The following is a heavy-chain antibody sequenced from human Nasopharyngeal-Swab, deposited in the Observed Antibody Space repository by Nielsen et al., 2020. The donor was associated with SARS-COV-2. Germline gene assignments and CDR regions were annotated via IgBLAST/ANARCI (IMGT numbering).Heavy chain of an antibody. CDR2: IHQSGST. J-gene: IGHJ4*02. V-gene: IGHV4-30-4*01. CDR3: ARLGRYYDTLSGYARHFDY. Sequence: WIRQPPGKGLEWMGFIHQSGSTTYSPSLKSRLTMSVDTSKNQFSLKVNSVTAADTAVYYCARLGRYYDTLSGYARHFDYWGQGILVTVSS. D-gene: IGHD3-9*01.